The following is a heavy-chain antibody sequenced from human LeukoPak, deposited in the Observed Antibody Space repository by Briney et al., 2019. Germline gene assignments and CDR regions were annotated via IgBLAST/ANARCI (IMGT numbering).Heavy chain of an antibody. CDR2: ISWNSGRI. V-gene: IGHV3-9*01. Sequence: GGSLRLSCAASGFTFSIYAMSWVRQAPGKGLEWVSGISWNSGRIDYADSVKGRFTISRDNAKNSLYLQMNSLRPEDTALYYCAKGRGYSFGCGEYWGQGTLVTVSS. D-gene: IGHD5-18*01. CDR3: AKGRGYSFGCGEY. J-gene: IGHJ4*02. CDR1: GFTFSIYA.